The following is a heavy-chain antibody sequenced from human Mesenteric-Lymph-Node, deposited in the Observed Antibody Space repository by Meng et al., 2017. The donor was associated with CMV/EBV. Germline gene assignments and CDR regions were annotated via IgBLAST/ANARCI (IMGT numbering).Heavy chain of an antibody. CDR1: GFSLSSYA. CDR2: ISFDGTNK. CDR3: ARDSDGDSPGDC. V-gene: IGHV3-30*04. J-gene: IGHJ4*02. D-gene: IGHD2-21*02. Sequence: SCVASGFSLSSYAMHWVRQAPGKVLEWVTFISFDGTNKFYADSVKGRFTISRDNSKNMLYLQMNSVRADDTAVYYCARDSDGDSPGDCWGQGTLVTVSS.